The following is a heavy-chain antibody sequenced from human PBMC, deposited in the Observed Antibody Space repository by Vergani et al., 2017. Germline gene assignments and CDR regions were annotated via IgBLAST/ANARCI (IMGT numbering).Heavy chain of an antibody. Sequence: QVQLVQSESELKKPGSSVKVSCKASGGTFSSYAISWVRQAPGQGLEWMGRIIPIFGTANYAQKFQGRVTITADESTSTAYMELSSLRSEDTAVYYCARGERPRYSGRVTPHNWFDPWGQGTLVTVSS. J-gene: IGHJ5*02. CDR2: IIPIFGTA. CDR3: ARGERPRYSGRVTPHNWFDP. D-gene: IGHD5-12*01. CDR1: GGTFSSYA. V-gene: IGHV1-69*18.